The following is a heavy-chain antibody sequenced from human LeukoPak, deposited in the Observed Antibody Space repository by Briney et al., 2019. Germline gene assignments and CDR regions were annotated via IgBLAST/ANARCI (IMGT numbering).Heavy chain of an antibody. CDR3: AKDGTVTGPGWFDP. J-gene: IGHJ5*02. CDR1: GFTFNNYA. V-gene: IGHV3-23*01. D-gene: IGHD2-21*02. CDR2: IGYSGGGT. Sequence: PGGSLRLSCAASGFTFNNYAMSWVRQAPGKGLEWVSTIGYSGGGTYYADSVKGRFTISRDNSKNTLYLQVNSLRAEDTAVYYCAKDGTVTGPGWFDPWGQGTLATVSS.